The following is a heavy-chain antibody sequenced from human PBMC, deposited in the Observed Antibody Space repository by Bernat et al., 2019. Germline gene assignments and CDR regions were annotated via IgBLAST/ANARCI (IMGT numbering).Heavy chain of an antibody. Sequence: EVQLLESGGGLVQPGGSLRLSCAASGFSFGGYAMSWVRQAPGKGVEWVSGISGSGATPSYADSVKGRFTISRDNSNNIVNLQINSLGAEDTAVYYCAKGVRGYSPSHFDYRGQGTQVVVSA. V-gene: IGHV3-23*01. CDR1: GFSFGGYA. CDR2: ISGSGATP. CDR3: AKGVRGYSPSHFDY. D-gene: IGHD2-15*01. J-gene: IGHJ4*02.